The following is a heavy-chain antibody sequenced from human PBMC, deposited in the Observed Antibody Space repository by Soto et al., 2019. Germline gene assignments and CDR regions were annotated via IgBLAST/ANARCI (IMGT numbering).Heavy chain of an antibody. CDR1: GGSISSYY. Sequence: SETLSLTCTVSGGSISSYYWSWIRQPPGKGLEWIGYIYYSGSTNYNPSLKSRVTISVDTSKNQFSLKLSSVTAADTAVYYCARAPAAAGHFDYWGQGTLVTVSS. CDR2: IYYSGST. D-gene: IGHD6-13*01. CDR3: ARAPAAAGHFDY. V-gene: IGHV4-59*01. J-gene: IGHJ4*02.